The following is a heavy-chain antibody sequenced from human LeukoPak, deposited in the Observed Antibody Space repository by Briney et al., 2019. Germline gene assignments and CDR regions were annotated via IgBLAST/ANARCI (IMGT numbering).Heavy chain of an antibody. CDR1: GFTFSSYG. Sequence: PGGSLRLSCAASGFTFSSYGMHWVRQAPGKGLEWVAFIRYDGSNKYYADSVKGRFTISRDNSKNTLYLQMNSLRAEDTAVYYCAKDSPQAYYYDSSGYPDYWGQGTLVTVSS. V-gene: IGHV3-30*02. CDR3: AKDSPQAYYYDSSGYPDY. D-gene: IGHD3-22*01. J-gene: IGHJ4*02. CDR2: IRYDGSNK.